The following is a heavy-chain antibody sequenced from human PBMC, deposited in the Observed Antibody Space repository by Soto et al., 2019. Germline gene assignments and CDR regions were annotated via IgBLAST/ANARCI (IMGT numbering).Heavy chain of an antibody. CDR3: ARDSSSWSY. CDR2: IYYSVST. CDR1: GGSISSGDYY. D-gene: IGHD6-13*01. Sequence: SETLSLTCTVSGGSISSGDYYWSWIRQPPGKGLEWIGYIYYSVSTYYNPSLKSRVTISVDTSKNQFSLKLSSVTAADTAVYYCARDSSSWSYWGKGNMVNVSA. V-gene: IGHV4-30-4*01. J-gene: IGHJ4*02.